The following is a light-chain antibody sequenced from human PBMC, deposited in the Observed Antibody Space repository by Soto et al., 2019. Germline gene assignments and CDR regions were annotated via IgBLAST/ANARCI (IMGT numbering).Light chain of an antibody. J-gene: IGLJ1*01. V-gene: IGLV2-14*01. CDR1: XXXXGGYNY. CDR2: EVF. CDR3: SSYTTTNTLYV. Sequence: QSALTQPASVSGSPGQSITIPCXXXXXXXGGYNYVSWYQHHPGKAPKLMIYEVFNRPSGVSSRFSGSKSGSTASLTISGLQAEDEADYYCSSYTTTNTLYVFGTGTKVTVL.